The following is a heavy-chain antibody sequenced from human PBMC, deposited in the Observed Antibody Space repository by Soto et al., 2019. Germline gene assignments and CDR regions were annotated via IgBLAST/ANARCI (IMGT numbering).Heavy chain of an antibody. CDR2: INPNSGGT. D-gene: IGHD3-3*01. CDR3: ARDNRITIFGVVTAHDY. Sequence: ASVKVSCKASGYTFTGYYMHWVRQAPGQGLEWMGWINPNSGGTNYAQKFQGRVTMTRATSISTAYMELRRLRSDDTAVYYCARDNRITIFGVVTAHDYWGQGTLVTVSS. J-gene: IGHJ4*02. CDR1: GYTFTGYY. V-gene: IGHV1-2*02.